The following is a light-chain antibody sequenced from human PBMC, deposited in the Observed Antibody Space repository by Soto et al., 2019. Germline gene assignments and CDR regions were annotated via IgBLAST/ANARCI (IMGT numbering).Light chain of an antibody. V-gene: IGKV1-5*03. Sequence: DIQMTQSPSTLSASVGDRGTMTCPASQSISSWLAWYQQKPGKAPKLLIYKASSLESGVPSRFSGSGSGTEFTLTISSLQPDDFATYYCQQYNSYPSFGGGTKVEIK. J-gene: IGKJ4*01. CDR1: QSISSW. CDR3: QQYNSYPS. CDR2: KAS.